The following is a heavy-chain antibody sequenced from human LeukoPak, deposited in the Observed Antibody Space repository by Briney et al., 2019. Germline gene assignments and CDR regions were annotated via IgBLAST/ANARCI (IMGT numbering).Heavy chain of an antibody. CDR1: GGTFSSYA. CDR2: ISAYNGNT. CDR3: ASSALVGADAFDI. D-gene: IGHD1-26*01. Sequence: ASVKVSCKASGGTFSSYAISWVRQAPGQGLEWMGWISAYNGNTNYAQKLQGRVTMTTDTSTSTAYMELRSLRSDDTAVYYCASSALVGADAFDIWGQGTMVTVSS. J-gene: IGHJ3*02. V-gene: IGHV1-18*01.